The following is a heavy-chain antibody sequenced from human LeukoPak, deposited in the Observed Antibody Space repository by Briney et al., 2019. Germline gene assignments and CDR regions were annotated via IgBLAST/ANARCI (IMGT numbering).Heavy chain of an antibody. V-gene: IGHV3-30-3*01. J-gene: IGHJ5*02. CDR2: IPNNGSNK. Sequence: PGGSLRPSCSASVFTLSSYAMHWGRQAASKGLGWVAVIPNNGSNKYNDSSVKGGFTISRDNSKNTLYLQMNSLGAEDTALYSCARDYYNDSSGYHENWFDPWGQGTLVTVSS. CDR1: VFTLSSYA. CDR3: ARDYYNDSSGYHENWFDP. D-gene: IGHD3-22*01.